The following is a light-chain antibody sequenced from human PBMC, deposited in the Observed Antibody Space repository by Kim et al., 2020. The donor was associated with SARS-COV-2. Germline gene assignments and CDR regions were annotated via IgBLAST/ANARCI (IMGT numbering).Light chain of an antibody. CDR2: DTS. CDR3: QQYSSWPLT. V-gene: IGKV3D-15*01. J-gene: IGKJ1*01. CDR1: QTVSSN. Sequence: EVVMTQSPATLSLSPGERATLSCRASQTVSSNFLAWYQQKPGQTPRLLIYDTSSRATGIPARFSGSGSGTEFTLTISTLQSEDFAVYYCQQYSSWPLTFGQGTKVDIK.